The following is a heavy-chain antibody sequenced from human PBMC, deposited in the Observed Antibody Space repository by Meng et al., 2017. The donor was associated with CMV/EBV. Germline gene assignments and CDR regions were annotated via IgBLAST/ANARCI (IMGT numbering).Heavy chain of an antibody. J-gene: IGHJ5*02. CDR3: AADGDFWSGYNWFDP. CDR2: IVVGSGNT. V-gene: IGHV1-58*01. Sequence: SVKVSCKASGFTFTSSAVQWVRQARGQRLEWIGWIVVGSGNTNYAQKFQERGTITRDMSTSTAYMELSSLRSEDTAVYYCAADGDFWSGYNWFDPWGQGTLVTVSS. D-gene: IGHD3-3*01. CDR1: GFTFTSSA.